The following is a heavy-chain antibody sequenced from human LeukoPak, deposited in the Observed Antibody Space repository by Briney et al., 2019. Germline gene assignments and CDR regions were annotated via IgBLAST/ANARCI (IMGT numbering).Heavy chain of an antibody. D-gene: IGHD2-2*01. CDR3: ARDPNYQLPSIFDY. CDR2: IYYSGST. CDR1: GGSISSSSYY. J-gene: IGHJ4*02. Sequence: PSETLSLTCTASGGSISSSSYYWGWIRQPPGKGLEWIGSIYYSGSTYYNPSLKSRVTISVDTSKNQFSLKLSSVTAADTAVYYCARDPNYQLPSIFDYWGQGTLVTVSS. V-gene: IGHV4-39*07.